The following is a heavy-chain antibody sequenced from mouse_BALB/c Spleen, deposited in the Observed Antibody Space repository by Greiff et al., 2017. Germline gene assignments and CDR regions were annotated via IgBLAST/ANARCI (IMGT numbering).Heavy chain of an antibody. J-gene: IGHJ4*01. V-gene: IGHV5-6-4*01. Sequence: EVQGVESGGGLVKPGGSLKLSCAASGFTFSSYTMSWVRQTPEKRLEWVATISSGGSYTYYPDSVKGRFTISRDNAKNTLYLQMSSLKSEDTAMYYCTREDWDGYAMDYWGQGTSVTVSS. CDR3: TREDWDGYAMDY. CDR2: ISSGGSYT. CDR1: GFTFSSYT. D-gene: IGHD4-1*01.